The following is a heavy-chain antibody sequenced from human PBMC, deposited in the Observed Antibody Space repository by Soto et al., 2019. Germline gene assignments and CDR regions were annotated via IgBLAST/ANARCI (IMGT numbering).Heavy chain of an antibody. CDR3: ARNAYGSSGSFHY. CDR1: GFTFSSYA. V-gene: IGHV3-30-3*01. J-gene: IGHJ4*02. Sequence: GGSLRLSCAASGFTFSSYAMHWVRQAPGKGLEWVAVISYDGSNKYYADSVKGRFTISRDNAKNSLYLQMNSLRDEDTAVYYCARNAYGSSGSFHYWGQGTLVTVSS. CDR2: ISYDGSNK. D-gene: IGHD3-22*01.